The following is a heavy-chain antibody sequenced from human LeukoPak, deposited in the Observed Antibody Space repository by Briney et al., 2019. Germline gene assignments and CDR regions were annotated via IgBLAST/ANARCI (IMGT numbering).Heavy chain of an antibody. CDR1: GGSISSYY. J-gene: IGHJ4*02. D-gene: IGHD3-22*01. CDR2: IYYSGST. V-gene: IGHV4-59*08. CDR3: ARHPDYDSSGFSGY. Sequence: SETLSLTCTVSGGSISSYYWSWIRQPPGEGLEWIGYIYYSGSTNYNPSLKSRVTISVDTSKNQFSLKLSSVTAADTAVYYCARHPDYDSSGFSGYWGQGTLVTVSS.